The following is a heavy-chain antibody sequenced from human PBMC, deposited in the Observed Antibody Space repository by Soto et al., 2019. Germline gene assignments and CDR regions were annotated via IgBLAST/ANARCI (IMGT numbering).Heavy chain of an antibody. Sequence: SETLSLTCTVSGGSISSYYWGWIRQPPGKGLEWIGYIYYSGSTNYNPSLKSRVTISVDTSKNQFSLKLSSVTAADTAVYYCARGLISGYYLYDAFDIWGQGTMVTVSS. CDR3: ARGLISGYYLYDAFDI. V-gene: IGHV4-59*01. CDR1: GGSISSYY. D-gene: IGHD3-22*01. CDR2: IYYSGST. J-gene: IGHJ3*02.